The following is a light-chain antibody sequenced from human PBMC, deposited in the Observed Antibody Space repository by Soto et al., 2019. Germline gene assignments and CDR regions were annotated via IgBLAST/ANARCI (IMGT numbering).Light chain of an antibody. CDR1: QVISSL. V-gene: IGKV1-12*01. J-gene: IGKJ1*01. CDR3: QQANSFPRT. CDR2: AAS. Sequence: DIQITQSPSSVSSSVGDRVSITCLSSQVISSLLAWYQQKPGKAPKLLIYAASSLQSGVPSRFSGSGSGTDFTLTISSLQPEDFATYYCQQANSFPRTFGQGTKVDIK.